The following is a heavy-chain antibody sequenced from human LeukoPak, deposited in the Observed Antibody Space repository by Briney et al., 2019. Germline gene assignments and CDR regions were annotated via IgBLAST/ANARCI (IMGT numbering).Heavy chain of an antibody. CDR3: ARGRGKAHSGSSSWYSRSSALYYYYGMDV. CDR2: IYYSGST. J-gene: IGHJ6*02. Sequence: PSETLSLTCTVSGGSISSYYWSWIRQPPGKGLEWIGYIYYSGSTNYNPSLKSRVTISVDTSKNQFSLKLSSVTAADTAVYYCARGRGKAHSGSSSWYSRSSALYYYYGMDVWGQGTTVTVSS. V-gene: IGHV4-59*01. D-gene: IGHD6-13*01. CDR1: GGSISSYY.